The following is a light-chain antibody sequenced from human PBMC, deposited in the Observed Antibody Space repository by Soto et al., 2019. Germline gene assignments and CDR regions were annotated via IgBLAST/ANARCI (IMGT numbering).Light chain of an antibody. CDR1: QSISSD. V-gene: IGKV1-39*01. Sequence: DIQMTQSPSSLSASVGDRVTITFRASQSISSDLNWYQQKPGKAPKLLIYAASTLQSGDQSRFSGSGSGTAFTLTISSLQPEDFATYYCQQSYSTLWTFGQGTKVEIK. J-gene: IGKJ1*01. CDR2: AAS. CDR3: QQSYSTLWT.